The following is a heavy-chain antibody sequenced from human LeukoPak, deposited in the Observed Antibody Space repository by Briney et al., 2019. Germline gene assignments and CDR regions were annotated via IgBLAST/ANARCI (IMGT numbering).Heavy chain of an antibody. Sequence: SETLSLTCTVSGGSISSYYWGWIRQPPGKGLEWIGYIYYSGSTNYNPSLKSRVTISVDTSKNQFSLKLSSVTAADTAVYYCARVDPYYYDSSGASGYYFDYWGQGTLVTVSS. CDR3: ARVDPYYYDSSGASGYYFDY. CDR1: GGSISSYY. D-gene: IGHD3-22*01. J-gene: IGHJ4*02. CDR2: IYYSGST. V-gene: IGHV4-59*01.